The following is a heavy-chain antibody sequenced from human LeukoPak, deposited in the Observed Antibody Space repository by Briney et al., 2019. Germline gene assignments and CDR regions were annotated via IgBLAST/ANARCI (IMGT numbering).Heavy chain of an antibody. D-gene: IGHD2-2*01. CDR3: AREKYCTSTDCLHGRFYFNS. CDR1: GFTFSSYA. CDR2: MSSDGTNE. Sequence: GGSLRLSCAASGFTFSSYAMSWVRQAPGKGLEWVAVMSSDGTNEYYADSVKGRFTVSRDNSKNTLYLQMNTLRAEDTAVYYCAREKYCTSTDCLHGRFYFNSWGQGTLVTVSS. J-gene: IGHJ4*02. V-gene: IGHV3-30*04.